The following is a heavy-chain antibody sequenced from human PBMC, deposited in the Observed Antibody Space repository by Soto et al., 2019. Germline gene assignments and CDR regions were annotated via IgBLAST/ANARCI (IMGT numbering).Heavy chain of an antibody. V-gene: IGHV1-18*01. J-gene: IGHJ4*02. D-gene: IGHD3-10*01. CDR3: AREESYYYGSGIDY. CDR2: ISHYNGHT. CDR1: GYTFTNYG. Sequence: QVQLVQSGAEVKKPGASVKVSCKASGYTFTNYGISWVRQAPGQGREWMGWISHYNGHTKYAQKVQGRVIMTTDTSTSTANRELRSLRSDDTAVYYCAREESYYYGSGIDYWGQGTLVTVSS.